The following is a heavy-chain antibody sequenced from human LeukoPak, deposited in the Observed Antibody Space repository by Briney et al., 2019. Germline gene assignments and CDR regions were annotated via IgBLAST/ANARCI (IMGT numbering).Heavy chain of an antibody. Sequence: SETLSLTCTVSGGSISSYYWSWLRQPPGKGLEWIGYIYYSGSTSYNPSLKSRVTISVDTSKNQFSLKLSSVTAADTAVYYCAGGTDYYDSSGYSWGQGTLVTVSS. J-gene: IGHJ5*02. CDR1: GGSISSYY. D-gene: IGHD3-22*01. CDR2: IYYSGST. CDR3: AGGTDYYDSSGYS. V-gene: IGHV4-59*01.